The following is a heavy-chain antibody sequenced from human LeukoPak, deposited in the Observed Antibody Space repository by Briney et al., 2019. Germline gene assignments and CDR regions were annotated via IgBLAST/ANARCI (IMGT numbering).Heavy chain of an antibody. V-gene: IGHV5-51*01. CDR3: ARLPGDGYNFYYFDY. CDR2: IYPGDSDT. Sequence: GESLKISCQGSGYSFTSYWIGWVRQLPGKGLEWMGIIYPGDSDTRYSPSFQGQVTISADKSISTAYLQWSSLKASDTAMYYCARLPGDGYNFYYFDYWGQGTLVTVSS. D-gene: IGHD5-24*01. CDR1: GYSFTSYW. J-gene: IGHJ4*02.